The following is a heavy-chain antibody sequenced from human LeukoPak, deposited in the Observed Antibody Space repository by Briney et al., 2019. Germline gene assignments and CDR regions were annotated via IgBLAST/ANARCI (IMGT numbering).Heavy chain of an antibody. CDR1: GFTFSSSS. Sequence: GGSLRLSCAASGFTFSSSSMNWVRQAPGKGLEWVSCISSSSNTIYYADSVKGRFTISRDNAKDTLYLQMNSLRAEDTAVYYCARSYSFGISFFDYWGQGTLVTVSS. CDR2: ISSSSNTI. CDR3: ARSYSFGISFFDY. D-gene: IGHD5-18*01. J-gene: IGHJ4*02. V-gene: IGHV3-48*01.